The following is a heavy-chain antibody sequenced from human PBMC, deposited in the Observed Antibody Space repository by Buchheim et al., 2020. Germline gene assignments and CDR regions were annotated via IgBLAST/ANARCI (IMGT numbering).Heavy chain of an antibody. CDR3: ARGVNGLRFLEWLLFFDY. Sequence: QVQLQESGPGLVKPSQTLSLTCTVSGGSISSGDYYWSWIRQPPGKGLEWIGYIYYSGSTYYNPSLKSRVTISVDTYKNQFSLKLSSVTAADTAVYYCARGVNGLRFLEWLLFFDYWGQGTL. D-gene: IGHD3-3*01. CDR1: GGSISSGDYY. J-gene: IGHJ4*02. V-gene: IGHV4-30-4*01. CDR2: IYYSGST.